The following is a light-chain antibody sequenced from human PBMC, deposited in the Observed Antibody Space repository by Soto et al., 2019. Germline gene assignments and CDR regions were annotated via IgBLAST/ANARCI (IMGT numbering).Light chain of an antibody. J-gene: IGLJ2*01. CDR2: DVS. CDR1: SSDVGGYNY. Sequence: QSALTQPASVSGSPGQSITISCTGTSSDVGGYNYVSWYKQHPGKAPKLMIYDVSNRPSGVSNRFSGSKSGNTASLTISGLQAEDEADYYCRSYTSISTPPVVFGGGTKLTVL. V-gene: IGLV2-14*01. CDR3: RSYTSISTPPVV.